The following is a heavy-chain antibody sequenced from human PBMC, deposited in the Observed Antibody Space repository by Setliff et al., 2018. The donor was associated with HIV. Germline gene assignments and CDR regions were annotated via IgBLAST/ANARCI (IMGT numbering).Heavy chain of an antibody. J-gene: IGHJ4*02. Sequence: NPSETLSLTCTVSGGSISSYYWSWIRQPPGKRLEWIGYIYYTGSTNYNPSLKSRVTISLDTSKNQFSLNLSSVTAADTAVYYCARDQSDWFYWGQGTLVTVSS. D-gene: IGHD3-3*01. CDR2: IYYTGST. V-gene: IGHV4-59*01. CDR1: GGSISSYY. CDR3: ARDQSDWFY.